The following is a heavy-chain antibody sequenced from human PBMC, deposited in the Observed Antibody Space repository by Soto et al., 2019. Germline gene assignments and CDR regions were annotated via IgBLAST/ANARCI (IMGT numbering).Heavy chain of an antibody. CDR3: TRVRDSNDY. J-gene: IGHJ4*02. Sequence: GGSLRLSCVGSGFTFSSYEMNRVRQAPGKGLEWVSNIRSSGRSINYADSVKGRFTISRDNAKNSLYLQMNSLRAEDTAVYYCTRVRDSNDYWGQGTLVTVSS. CDR2: IRSSGRSI. D-gene: IGHD3-22*01. V-gene: IGHV3-48*03. CDR1: GFTFSSYE.